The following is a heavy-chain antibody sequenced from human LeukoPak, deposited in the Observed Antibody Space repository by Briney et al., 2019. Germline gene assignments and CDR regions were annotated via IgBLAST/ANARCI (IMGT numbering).Heavy chain of an antibody. J-gene: IGHJ4*02. Sequence: SETLSLTCIVSGGSISHYYWSWVRQPAGKGLEWIGYVYYSGSTSYNPSLKSRVTISVDTSKNQFSLKVSSVTAADTALYYCARGHLVFAYWGQGTLVTVSS. D-gene: IGHD6-6*01. V-gene: IGHV4-59*01. CDR2: VYYSGST. CDR3: ARGHLVFAY. CDR1: GGSISHYY.